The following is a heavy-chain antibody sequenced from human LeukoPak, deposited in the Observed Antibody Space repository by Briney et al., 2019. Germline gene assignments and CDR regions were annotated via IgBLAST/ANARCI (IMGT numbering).Heavy chain of an antibody. V-gene: IGHV1-69*02. D-gene: IGHD2-2*01. J-gene: IGHJ6*03. CDR2: VIPILGIA. CDR1: GGTFSSYT. CDR3: ARTAGAVVWYYYMDV. Sequence: GASVKVSCEASGGTFSSYTISWVRQAPGQGLEWMGRVIPILGIANYAQKFQGRVTITADKSTSTAYMELSSLRSEDTAVYYCARTAGAVVWYYYMDVWGKGTTVTVSS.